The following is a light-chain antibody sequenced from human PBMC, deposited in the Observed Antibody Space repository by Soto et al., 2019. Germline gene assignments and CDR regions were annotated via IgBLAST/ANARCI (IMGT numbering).Light chain of an antibody. CDR1: QDIRGA. V-gene: IGKV1-13*02. CDR2: DVS. J-gene: IGKJ5*01. Sequence: IQVAKSPSSLSASVGDRVTITCRASQDIRGALAWYQQKPGKAPRLLIFDVSTLETGVPSRFSGGGSGTDFTLTISSLQPEDFGTYYCQQFNSYPITFGHGTRLEIK. CDR3: QQFNSYPIT.